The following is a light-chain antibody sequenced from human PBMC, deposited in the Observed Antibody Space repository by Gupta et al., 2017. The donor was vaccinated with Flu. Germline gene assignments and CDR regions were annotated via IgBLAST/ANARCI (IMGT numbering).Light chain of an antibody. CDR1: QSVSSN. Sequence: EIVMTQSPATLSVSRGERATLSCRASQSVSSNLAWYQQKPGQAPRLLIYVASTRATGIPARFSGSGSGTEFTLTISSLQSEDFAVYYCQQYNNWPRTFGQGTKVEIK. J-gene: IGKJ1*01. CDR2: VAS. V-gene: IGKV3-15*01. CDR3: QQYNNWPRT.